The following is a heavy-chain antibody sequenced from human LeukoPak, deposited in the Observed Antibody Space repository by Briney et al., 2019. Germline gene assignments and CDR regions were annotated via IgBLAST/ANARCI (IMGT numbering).Heavy chain of an antibody. CDR3: ARVALGRYYYDSSGYYPPRSDYFDY. Sequence: SETLSLTCAVYGGSFSGYYWSWIRQPPGKGLEWIGEINHSESTNYNPPLKSRVTISVDTSNNQFSLKLSSVTAADTAVYYCARVALGRYYYDSSGYYPPRSDYFDYWGQGTLVTVSS. V-gene: IGHV4-34*01. CDR1: GGSFSGYY. CDR2: INHSEST. J-gene: IGHJ4*02. D-gene: IGHD3-22*01.